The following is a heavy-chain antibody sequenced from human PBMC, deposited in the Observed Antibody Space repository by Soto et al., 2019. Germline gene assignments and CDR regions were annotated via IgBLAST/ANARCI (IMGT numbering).Heavy chain of an antibody. V-gene: IGHV4-30-2*01. J-gene: IGHJ4*02. CDR1: GVSITTNGYS. CDR3: ANYTDFAKYYFDY. D-gene: IGHD3-3*01. Sequence: SETLSLTCAVSGVSITTNGYSWSWIRQPPGKGLEWIGYIYPSGTIFYNPPLNSRVTISADTSNNQFSLKLTSVTAADTAVYFCANYTDFAKYYFDYWGRGTLVTVSS. CDR2: IYPSGTI.